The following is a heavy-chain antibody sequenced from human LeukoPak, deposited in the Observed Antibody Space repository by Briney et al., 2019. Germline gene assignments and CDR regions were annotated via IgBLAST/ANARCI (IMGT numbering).Heavy chain of an antibody. CDR2: ISAYNGNT. D-gene: IGHD1-7*01. Sequence: GASVKVSCKASGYTFTSYGISWVRQAPGQGLEWMGWISAYNGNTNYAQKLQGRVTMTTDTSTSTAYMELRSLRSDDTAVYYCARDPWLELHGSEPAFDIWGQGTMVTVSS. CDR3: ARDPWLELHGSEPAFDI. J-gene: IGHJ3*02. CDR1: GYTFTSYG. V-gene: IGHV1-18*01.